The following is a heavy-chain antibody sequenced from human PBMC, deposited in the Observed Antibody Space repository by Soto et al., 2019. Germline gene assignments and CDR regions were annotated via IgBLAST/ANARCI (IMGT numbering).Heavy chain of an antibody. Sequence: QVQLQQWGAGLLKPSETLSLTCAVYGGSFSGYYWSWIRQPPGKGLEWIGEINHSGSTNYNPSLKSRXXISXXXXXNQFSXXXXSVTXADTAVYYCARGPGKRRFDYWGQGTLVTVSS. CDR1: GGSFSGYY. V-gene: IGHV4-34*01. CDR2: INHSGST. D-gene: IGHD1-1*01. CDR3: ARGPGKRRFDY. J-gene: IGHJ4*02.